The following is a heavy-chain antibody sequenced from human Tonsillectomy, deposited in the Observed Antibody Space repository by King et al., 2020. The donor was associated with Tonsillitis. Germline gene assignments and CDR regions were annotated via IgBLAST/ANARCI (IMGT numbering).Heavy chain of an antibody. J-gene: IGHJ4*02. CDR2: INPSGGST. V-gene: IGHV1-46*01. Sequence: QLVQSGAEVKKPGASVKVSCKASGYTFTSYYMHWVRQAPGQGLEWMGIINPSGGSTSYAQKFQGRVTMTRDTSTSTVYMELSSLRSEDTAVYYCARGIPQGIAAAGTLDNWGQGTLVTVSS. D-gene: IGHD6-13*01. CDR1: GYTFTSYY. CDR3: ARGIPQGIAAAGTLDN.